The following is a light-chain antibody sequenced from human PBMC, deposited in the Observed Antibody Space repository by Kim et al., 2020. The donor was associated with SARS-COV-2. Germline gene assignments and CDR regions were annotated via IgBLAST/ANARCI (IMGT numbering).Light chain of an antibody. CDR2: DAS. CDR3: QQYNGFSRT. CDR1: QSINSW. Sequence: DIQMTQSPSTLSASVGDRVTITCRASQSINSWLGWYQQKPGKAPKLLIYDASTLEGGVPSRFSGSGSGTEFILTISSVQPDDFATYYCQQYNGFSRTFGQGTKVEIK. V-gene: IGKV1-5*01. J-gene: IGKJ1*01.